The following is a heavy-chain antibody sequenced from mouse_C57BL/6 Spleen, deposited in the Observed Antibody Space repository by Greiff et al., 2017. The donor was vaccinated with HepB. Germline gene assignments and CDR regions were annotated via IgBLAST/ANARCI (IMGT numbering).Heavy chain of an antibody. CDR1: GYTFTDYN. CDR3: ARSPFITTVVATKAMDY. V-gene: IGHV1-18*01. CDR2: INPNNGGT. D-gene: IGHD1-1*01. Sequence: EMQLQESGPELVKPGASVKIPCKASGYTFTDYNMDWVKQSHGKSLEWIGDINPNNGGTIYNQKFKGKATLTVDKSSSTAYMELRSLTSEDTAVYYCARSPFITTVVATKAMDYWGQGTSVTVSS. J-gene: IGHJ4*01.